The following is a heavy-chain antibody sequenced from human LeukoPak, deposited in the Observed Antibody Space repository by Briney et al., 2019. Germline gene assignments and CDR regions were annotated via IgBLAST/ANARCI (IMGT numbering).Heavy chain of an antibody. CDR1: GFTFSSYG. J-gene: IGHJ3*02. CDR2: VRYDGSNK. V-gene: IGHV3-30*02. D-gene: IGHD6-19*01. CDR3: AKDQGYGYSSGWYADDAFDI. Sequence: GGSLRLSCAASGFTFSSYGMHWVRQAPGKGLEWVAFVRYDGSNKYYADSVKGRFTISRDSSKNTLYLQMNSLRAEDTAVYYCAKDQGYGYSSGWYADDAFDIWGQGTMVTVSS.